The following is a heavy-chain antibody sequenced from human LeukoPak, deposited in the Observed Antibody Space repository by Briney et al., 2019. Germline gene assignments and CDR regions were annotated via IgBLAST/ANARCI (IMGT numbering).Heavy chain of an antibody. CDR1: GGSISSYY. V-gene: IGHV4-59*08. D-gene: IGHD4-23*01. CDR3: ARNYGGRYYYYYGMDV. CDR2: IYYSGST. J-gene: IGHJ6*02. Sequence: PSETLSLTCTVSGGSISSYYWSWIRQPPGKGLEWIGYIYYSGSTNYNPSPKSRVTISVDTSKNQFSLKLSSVTAADTAVYYCARNYGGRYYYYYGMDVWGQGTTVTVSS.